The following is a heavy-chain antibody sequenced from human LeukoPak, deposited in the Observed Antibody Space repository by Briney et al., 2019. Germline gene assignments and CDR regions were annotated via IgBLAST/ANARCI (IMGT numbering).Heavy chain of an antibody. D-gene: IGHD4-17*01. J-gene: IGHJ3*02. CDR2: ISGSGGST. Sequence: SGGSLRLSCAASGFTFSSYAMSWVRQAPGKGLEWVSAISGSGGSTYYADSVKGRFTISRDNSKNTLYLQMDSLRAEDTAVYYCAKDPGYDYGDFDIWGQGTMVTVSS. CDR3: AKDPGYDYGDFDI. CDR1: GFTFSSYA. V-gene: IGHV3-23*01.